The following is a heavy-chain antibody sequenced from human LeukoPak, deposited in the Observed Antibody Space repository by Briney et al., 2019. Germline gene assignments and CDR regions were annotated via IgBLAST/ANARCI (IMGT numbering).Heavy chain of an antibody. D-gene: IGHD1-1*01. CDR3: AKERRQTGNFDY. Sequence: GGSLRLSCAASGFTFDDYAMHWVRQAPGKGLELVSGISWNSGSIGYADSVKGRFTISRDNAKNSLYLQMNSLRAEDTALYYCAKERRQTGNFDYWGQGTLVTVSS. CDR1: GFTFDDYA. CDR2: ISWNSGSI. J-gene: IGHJ4*02. V-gene: IGHV3-9*01.